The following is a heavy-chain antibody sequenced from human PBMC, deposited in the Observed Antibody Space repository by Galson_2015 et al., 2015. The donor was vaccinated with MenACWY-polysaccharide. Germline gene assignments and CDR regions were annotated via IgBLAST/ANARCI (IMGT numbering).Heavy chain of an antibody. D-gene: IGHD3-3*01. CDR3: AKDSTDFWSVAGRFDH. Sequence: SLRLSCAASGFTFTSYAMSWVRQAPGKGLEWVSAIRSSGTNTYYADSVKGRFTISRDNSKNTLYLQMNSPRAEDTAVYYCAKDSTDFWSVAGRFDHWSQGTLVTVSS. CDR2: IRSSGTNT. J-gene: IGHJ5*02. CDR1: GFTFTSYA. V-gene: IGHV3-23*01.